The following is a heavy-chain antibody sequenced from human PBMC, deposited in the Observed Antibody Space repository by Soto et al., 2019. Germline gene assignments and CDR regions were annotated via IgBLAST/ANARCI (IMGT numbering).Heavy chain of an antibody. Sequence: EVQLVESGGGLVQPGGSLRLSCAASGFIFNGYWMHWVRQAPGKGLVWDSRINVDGSSISYVDSVKGRFTISRDNAKNTVDLQMNSLRVEDTAVYYCARDIGTVTTALDYWGQGTLVIVSS. D-gene: IGHD4-17*01. CDR2: INVDGSSI. CDR3: ARDIGTVTTALDY. J-gene: IGHJ4*02. CDR1: GFIFNGYW. V-gene: IGHV3-74*01.